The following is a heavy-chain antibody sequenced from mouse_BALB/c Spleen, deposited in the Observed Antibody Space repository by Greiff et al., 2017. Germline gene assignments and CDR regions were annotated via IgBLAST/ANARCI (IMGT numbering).Heavy chain of an antibody. CDR1: GFTFSDYG. D-gene: IGHD2-1*01. J-gene: IGHJ2*01. V-gene: IGHV5-15*02. CDR3: ARDRGYDGNYLDY. Sequence: EVQLVESGGGLVQPGGSLTISCAASGFTFSDYGMAWVRQPPGKGPEWVAFISNLAYSIYYADTVTGRFTISRENAKNTLYLEMSSLRSEDTAMYYCARDRGYDGNYLDYWGQGTTVTVAS. CDR2: ISNLAYSI.